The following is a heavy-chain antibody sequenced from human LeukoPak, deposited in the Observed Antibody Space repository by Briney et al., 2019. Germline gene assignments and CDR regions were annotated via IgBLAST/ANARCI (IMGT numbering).Heavy chain of an antibody. CDR2: ISYDGSNK. J-gene: IGHJ4*02. D-gene: IGHD3-10*01. CDR3: AKSPTYGSGSYSYYFDY. V-gene: IGHV3-30*18. CDR1: GFTFSSYG. Sequence: GGSLRLSCAASGFTFSSYGMHWVRQAPGKGLEWVAVISYDGSNKYYADSVKGRFTISRDNSKNTLYLQMNSLRAEDTAVYYCAKSPTYGSGSYSYYFDYWGQGTLVTVSS.